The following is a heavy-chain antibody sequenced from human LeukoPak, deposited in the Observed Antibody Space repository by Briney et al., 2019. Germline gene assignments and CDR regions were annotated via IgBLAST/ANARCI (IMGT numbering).Heavy chain of an antibody. V-gene: IGHV3-30*18. CDR1: GLTFSSIG. CDR3: AKGRLINQDPEFDY. D-gene: IGHD3-9*01. J-gene: IGHJ4*02. CDR2: ISDDGNNK. Sequence: EGSLRLSCATSGLTFSSIGIHWVRQAPGKGLEWVTVISDDGNNKYYADSVKGRFTISRDNSKNTLSLHMNSLRAEDTAVYYCAKGRLINQDPEFDYGGQGTLVTVSS.